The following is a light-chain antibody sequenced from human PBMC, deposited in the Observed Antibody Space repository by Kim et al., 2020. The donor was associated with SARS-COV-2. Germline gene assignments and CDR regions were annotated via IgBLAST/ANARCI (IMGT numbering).Light chain of an antibody. V-gene: IGKV3-20*01. Sequence: EIVLTQSPGTLSLSPGERATLSCRASQSVSSSYLAWYQQKPGQAPRLLIYGASSRATGIPDRFSGSGSGTDFTLTISRLEPEDFATYYCLQDYNYLTFGGGTKVDIK. J-gene: IGKJ4*01. CDR1: QSVSSSY. CDR2: GAS. CDR3: LQDYNYLT.